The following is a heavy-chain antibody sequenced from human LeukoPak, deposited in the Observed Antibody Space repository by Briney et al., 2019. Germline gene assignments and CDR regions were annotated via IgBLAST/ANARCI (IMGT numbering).Heavy chain of an antibody. J-gene: IGHJ4*02. V-gene: IGHV3-9*01. D-gene: IGHD3-22*01. CDR1: GFTFDDYA. Sequence: GGSLRLSCAASGFTFDDYAMHWVRQAPGKGLEWVSGISWNSGSIGYADSVKGRFTISRDNAKNSLYLQMNSLRAEDTALYYCAKGDSSGYFAVSDYRGQGTLVTVSS. CDR3: AKGDSSGYFAVSDY. CDR2: ISWNSGSI.